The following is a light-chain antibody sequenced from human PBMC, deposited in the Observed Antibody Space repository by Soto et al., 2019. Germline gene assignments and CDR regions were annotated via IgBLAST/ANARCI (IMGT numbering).Light chain of an antibody. CDR1: SSDIGGYNY. V-gene: IGLV2-14*01. CDR3: RSYTSSRNLLV. J-gene: IGLJ2*01. CDR2: GVS. Sequence: QSVLTQPPSVSGSPGQSITISCTGTSSDIGGYNYVSWYQQHPGKAPKLMIYGVSNRPSGVSNRFSGSKSGNTASLTISGLQAEDEADYYCRSYTSSRNLLVFGGGTKLTVL.